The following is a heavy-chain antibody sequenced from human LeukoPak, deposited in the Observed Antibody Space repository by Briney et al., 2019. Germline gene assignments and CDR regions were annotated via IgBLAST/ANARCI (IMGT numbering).Heavy chain of an antibody. CDR3: ARGPTLYRYSGSYDY. CDR1: GGSFSGYY. CDR2: INHSGST. V-gene: IGHV4-34*01. D-gene: IGHD1-26*01. Sequence: PSETLSLTCAVYGGSFSGYYWSWIRQPPGKGLEWIGEINHSGSTNYNPSLKSRVTISVDTSKNQFSLKLSSVTAADTAVYYCARGPTLYRYSGSYDYRGQGTLVTVSS. J-gene: IGHJ4*02.